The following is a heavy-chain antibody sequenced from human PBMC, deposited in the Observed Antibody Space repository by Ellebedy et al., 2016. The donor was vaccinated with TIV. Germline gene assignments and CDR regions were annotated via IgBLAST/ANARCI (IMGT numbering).Heavy chain of an antibody. Sequence: GESLKISXAASGFTFTNYGMRWIRQAPEKGLEWISGISDSGSNTYYVDSVKGRFTISRDISQNTVYLQMNSLRAEDTAVYYCARDGGGVGLRFPYWGQGTLVTVSS. CDR3: ARDGGGVGLRFPY. CDR2: ISDSGSNT. V-gene: IGHV3-23*01. D-gene: IGHD5-12*01. CDR1: GFTFTNYG. J-gene: IGHJ4*02.